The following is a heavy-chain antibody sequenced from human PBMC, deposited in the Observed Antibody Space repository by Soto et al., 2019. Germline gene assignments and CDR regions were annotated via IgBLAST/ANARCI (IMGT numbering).Heavy chain of an antibody. CDR2: ISVNGGNK. CDR3: AKDRGGGGYSSIDS. Sequence: VQLVESGGGVVQPGRSLRLSCEASGFMFLSYGFHWVRQAPGKGLEWVAVISVNGGNKDYVDSVKGRFTISRDDSKNTLNLERDNLGAEDTGVYYCAKDRGGGGYSSIDSWGQGTLVSVSS. J-gene: IGHJ5*01. V-gene: IGHV3-30*18. D-gene: IGHD4-4*01. CDR1: GFMFLSYG.